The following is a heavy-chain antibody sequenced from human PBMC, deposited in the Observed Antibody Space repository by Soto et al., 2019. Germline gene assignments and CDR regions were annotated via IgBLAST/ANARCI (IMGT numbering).Heavy chain of an antibody. J-gene: IGHJ6*02. D-gene: IGHD2-21*02. CDR3: ARVCGGDCHYGMDV. V-gene: IGHV4-31*03. Sequence: QVQLQESGPGLVKPSQTLSLTCTVSGGSISSGGYYWSWIRQHPGKGLGWIGYIYYSGSTYYNPFFKCRVTISVDTSKNLFSLKLSSVTAADTGVYYCARVCGGDCHYGMDVWGQGTTVTVSS. CDR2: IYYSGST. CDR1: GGSISSGGYY.